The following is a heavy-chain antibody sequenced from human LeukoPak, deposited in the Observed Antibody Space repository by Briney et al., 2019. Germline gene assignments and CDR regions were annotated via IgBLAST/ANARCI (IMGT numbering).Heavy chain of an antibody. V-gene: IGHV1-18*01. CDR1: GYTFTHYG. CDR3: AGSLLVVPDASGEHDAFDM. CDR2: ISAYNGDT. D-gene: IGHD2-8*02. Sequence: GASVKVSCKTSGYTFTHYGISWVRQAPGQGLEWVGWISAYNGDTKYAQSFQDKVTMTTDTSTSTAYMELRSLTSDDTAVYYCAGSLLVVPDASGEHDAFDMWGQGTMVTVSS. J-gene: IGHJ3*02.